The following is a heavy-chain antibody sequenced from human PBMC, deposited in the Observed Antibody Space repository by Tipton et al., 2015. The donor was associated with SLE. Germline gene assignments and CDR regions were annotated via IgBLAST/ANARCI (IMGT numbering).Heavy chain of an antibody. CDR2: IYYSGSS. D-gene: IGHD2-15*01. J-gene: IGHJ4*02. V-gene: IGHV4-39*07. CDR1: GGSISSSSYY. Sequence: TLSLTCTVSGGSISSSSYYWGWIRQPPGKGLEWIGRIYYSGSSYYNPSLKSRVTISVDTSKNQFSLKLSSVTAADTAVYYCARVTYSCSGAICYGFYFEYWGQGTLVTVSS. CDR3: ARVTYSCSGAICYGFYFEY.